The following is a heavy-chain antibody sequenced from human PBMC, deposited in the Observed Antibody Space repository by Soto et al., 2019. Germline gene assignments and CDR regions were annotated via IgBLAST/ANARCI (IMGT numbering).Heavy chain of an antibody. Sequence: GGSLRLSCAASGFTFSSYEMNWVRQAPGKGLEWVSYISSSGSTIYYADSVKGRFTISRDNAKNSLYLQMNSLRAEDTAVYYCARNRVVVVAWGDYYYGMDFWAKGPRSPSP. CDR3: ARNRVVVVAWGDYYYGMDF. D-gene: IGHD2-15*01. J-gene: IGHJ6*02. CDR2: ISSSGSTI. CDR1: GFTFSSYE. V-gene: IGHV3-48*03.